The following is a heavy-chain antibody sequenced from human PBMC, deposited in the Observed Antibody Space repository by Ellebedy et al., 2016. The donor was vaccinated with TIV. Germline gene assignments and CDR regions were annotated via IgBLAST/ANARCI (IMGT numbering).Heavy chain of an antibody. J-gene: IGHJ6*02. CDR2: VNSDGSST. Sequence: GGSLRLSXVASGFTFNTYSMHWVRQAPGKGLEWVSRVNSDGSSTSYADSVKGRFTISRDNAKNTLYLQMNSLRAEDTAVYYCAGEWMRGMDVWGQGTTVTVSS. D-gene: IGHD2-2*03. V-gene: IGHV3-74*01. CDR1: GFTFNTYS. CDR3: AGEWMRGMDV.